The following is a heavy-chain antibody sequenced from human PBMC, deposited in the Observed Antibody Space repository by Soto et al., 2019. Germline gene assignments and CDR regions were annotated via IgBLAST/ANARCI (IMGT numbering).Heavy chain of an antibody. D-gene: IGHD3-10*01. CDR3: TTDNSDWNRLGSGGYIFDY. V-gene: IGHV3-15*07. CDR2: IKSKIDGGTT. Sequence: PGGSLRLSCAASASTLSDAWMNWVRQAPGKGLEWVGRIKSKIDGGTTDYAAPVKGRFTISRDDSKNTLYLQMNSLNTEDTAVYYCTTDNSDWNRLGSGGYIFDYWGQGTLVTVSS. CDR1: ASTLSDAW. J-gene: IGHJ4*02.